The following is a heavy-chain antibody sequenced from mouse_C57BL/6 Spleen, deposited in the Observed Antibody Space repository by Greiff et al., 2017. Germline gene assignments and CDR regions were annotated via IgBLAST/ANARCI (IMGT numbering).Heavy chain of an antibody. V-gene: IGHV1-50*01. Sequence: QVQLQQPGAELVKPGASVKLSCKASGYTFTSYWMQWVKQRPGQGLEWIGEIDPSDSYTNYNQKFKGKATLTVDTSSSTAYMQLSSLTSEDSAVYSCARGPLDYWGQGTTLTVSS. CDR1: GYTFTSYW. J-gene: IGHJ2*01. CDR3: ARGPLDY. CDR2: IDPSDSYT.